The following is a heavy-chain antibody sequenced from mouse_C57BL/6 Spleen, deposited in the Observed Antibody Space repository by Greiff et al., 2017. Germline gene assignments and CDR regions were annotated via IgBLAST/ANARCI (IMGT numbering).Heavy chain of an antibody. CDR2: IDPETGGT. Sequence: VKLQESGAELVRPGASVTLSCKASGYTFTDYEMHWVKQTPVHGLEWIGAIDPETGGTAYNQKFKGKAILTADKSSSTAYMELRSLTSEDSAVYYCTLYSNYEGYFDVWGTGTTVTVSS. J-gene: IGHJ1*03. D-gene: IGHD2-5*01. V-gene: IGHV1-15*01. CDR3: TLYSNYEGYFDV. CDR1: GYTFTDYE.